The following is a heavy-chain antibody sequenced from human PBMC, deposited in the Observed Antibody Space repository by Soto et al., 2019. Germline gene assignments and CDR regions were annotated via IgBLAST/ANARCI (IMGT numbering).Heavy chain of an antibody. CDR3: ARVQKFMTTGDWFDP. V-gene: IGHV4-4*02. D-gene: IGHD4-17*01. CDR2: IYHSGST. CDR1: GGSISSSNW. Sequence: QVQLQESGPGLVKPSGTLSLTCAVSGGSISSSNWWSWVRQPPEKGLEWIGEIYHSGSTNYNPSLKSRVTISVDKSKNQFSLKLSSVTAADTAVYYCARVQKFMTTGDWFDPWGQGTLVTVSS. J-gene: IGHJ5*02.